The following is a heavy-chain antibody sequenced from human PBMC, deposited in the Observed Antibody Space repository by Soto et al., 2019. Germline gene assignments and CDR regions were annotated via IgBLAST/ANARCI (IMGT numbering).Heavy chain of an antibody. CDR1: GFTFSSYA. V-gene: IGHV3-23*01. Sequence: GGSLRLSCAAPGFTFSSYAMSWVRQAPGKGLEWVSAISGSGGSTYYADSVKGRFTISRDNSKNTLYLQMNSLRAEDTAVYYCAKWLNYYGSGSYYDYWGQGTLVTVSS. CDR2: ISGSGGST. D-gene: IGHD3-10*01. CDR3: AKWLNYYGSGSYYDY. J-gene: IGHJ4*02.